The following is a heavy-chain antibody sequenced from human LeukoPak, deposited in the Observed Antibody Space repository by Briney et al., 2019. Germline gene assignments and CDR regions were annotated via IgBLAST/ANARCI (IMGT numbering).Heavy chain of an antibody. V-gene: IGHV1-69*13. CDR3: ARKPAAILSAFDI. Sequence: GASVKVSCKASGGTFSSYAISWVRQAPGQGLEWMGGIIPIFGTANYAQKFQGRVTITANESTSTAYMELSSLRSEDTAVYCCARKPAAILSAFDIWGQGTMVTVSS. D-gene: IGHD2-2*01. CDR2: IIPIFGTA. CDR1: GGTFSSYA. J-gene: IGHJ3*02.